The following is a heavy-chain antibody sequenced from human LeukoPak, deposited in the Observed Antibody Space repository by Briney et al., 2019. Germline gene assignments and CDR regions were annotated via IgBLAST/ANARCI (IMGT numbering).Heavy chain of an antibody. CDR3: ARNIWGLDH. J-gene: IGHJ4*02. V-gene: IGHV4-59*01. CDR1: GGSISNSY. D-gene: IGHD3-16*01. CDR2: IYYSGST. Sequence: SETLSLTCTVSGGSISNSYWSWIRRPPGKAREWIGDIYYSGSTNYNTSLKSRVTISVDTSKNQFSLTLTSVTAADTAIYYCARNIWGLDHWGPGTLVTVTS.